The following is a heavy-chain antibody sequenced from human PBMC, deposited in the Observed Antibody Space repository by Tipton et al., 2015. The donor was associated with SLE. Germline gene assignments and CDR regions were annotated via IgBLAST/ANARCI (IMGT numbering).Heavy chain of an antibody. CDR2: IYYSGST. CDR1: GGSISSKTYY. Sequence: TLSLTCTVSGGSISSKTYYWGWIRQPPGKGLEWIGSIYYSGSTYYNPSLKSRVTISLDTSKNKFSLRLSSVTAADTAVYYCARATDWNLSPDVWGKGTTVTVSS. J-gene: IGHJ6*04. V-gene: IGHV4-39*07. D-gene: IGHD1-7*01. CDR3: ARATDWNLSPDV.